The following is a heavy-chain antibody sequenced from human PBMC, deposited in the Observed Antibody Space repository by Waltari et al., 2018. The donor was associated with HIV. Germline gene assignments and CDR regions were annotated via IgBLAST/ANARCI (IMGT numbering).Heavy chain of an antibody. CDR1: GYTCSGND. Sequence: QVQLAQSGAEVKKTGASVKVSCKASGYTCSGNDINRVRQATGQGPEWMGWMNPNSGNTGYAQKFQGRVTMTRNTSISTAYMELTSLRSDDAAVYYCARSGPKLTGEDKWHYFDSWGQGTLVTVSS. CDR2: MNPNSGNT. D-gene: IGHD3-9*01. V-gene: IGHV1-8*01. CDR3: ARSGPKLTGEDKWHYFDS. J-gene: IGHJ4*02.